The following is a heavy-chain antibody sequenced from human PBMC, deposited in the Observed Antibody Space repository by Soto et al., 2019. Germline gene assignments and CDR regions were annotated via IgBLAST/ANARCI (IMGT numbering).Heavy chain of an antibody. V-gene: IGHV3-30-3*01. CDR1: GFTFSSYA. CDR3: ARDKAIVGATTNEY. D-gene: IGHD1-26*01. CDR2: ISYDGSNK. J-gene: IGHJ4*02. Sequence: QVQLVEAGGGVVQPGRSLRLSCAASGFTFSSYAMHWVRQAQGKGLEWVAVISYDGSNKYYADSVKGRFTISRDNSKNTLYLQMNSLRAEDTAVYYCARDKAIVGATTNEYWRQGTLVTVSS.